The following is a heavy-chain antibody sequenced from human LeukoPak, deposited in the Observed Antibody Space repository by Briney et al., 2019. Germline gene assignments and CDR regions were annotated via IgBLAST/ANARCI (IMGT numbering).Heavy chain of an antibody. CDR3: ARNRGGGSGYSDY. Sequence: PGGSLRLSCAASGFTFSSYWMDWVRLAPGKGLEWVAIIKSDGSDKYYVDSVKGRFTVSKDNAKNSLYLQMNSLRAEDTAMYYCARNRGGGSGYSDYWGQGTLVTVSS. J-gene: IGHJ4*02. CDR2: IKSDGSDK. D-gene: IGHD3-22*01. CDR1: GFTFSSYW. V-gene: IGHV3-7*05.